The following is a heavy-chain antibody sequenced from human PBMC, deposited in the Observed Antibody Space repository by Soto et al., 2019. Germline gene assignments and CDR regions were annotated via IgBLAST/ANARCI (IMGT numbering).Heavy chain of an antibody. CDR2: IYYTGST. CDR1: GDSIRYGGYY. V-gene: IGHV4-31*03. J-gene: IGHJ5*02. CDR3: AKDPSPQPTTAVTPGWFGP. D-gene: IGHD4-17*01. Sequence: TLSLTCTVSGDSIRYGGYYWSWIRQHTGKGLEWIGYIYYTGSTYYNPSLKSRVTISIDTSKNQFSLKLSSVTAADTAVYYCAKDPSPQPTTAVTPGWFGPWGPGTLVTVSS.